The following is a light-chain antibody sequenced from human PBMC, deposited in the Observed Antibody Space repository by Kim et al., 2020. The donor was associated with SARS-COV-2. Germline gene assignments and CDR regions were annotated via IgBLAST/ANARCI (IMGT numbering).Light chain of an antibody. CDR1: QSVITN. V-gene: IGKV3-15*01. J-gene: IGKJ2*01. CDR3: QQYNNWPVT. CDR2: GAS. Sequence: EVLMTQSPATLSVSPGESATLSCRASQSVITNLAWYQQKPGQAPRLLVYGASTRATGVPARFSGGGSGTEFTLTINSLQPEDFALYSCQQYNNWPVTFGQGTKLEIK.